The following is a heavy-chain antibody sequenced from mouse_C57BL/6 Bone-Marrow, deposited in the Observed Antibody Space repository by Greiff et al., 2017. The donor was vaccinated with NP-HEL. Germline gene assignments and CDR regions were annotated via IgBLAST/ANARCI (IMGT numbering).Heavy chain of an antibody. CDR2: IRSKSNNYAT. V-gene: IGHV10-1*01. D-gene: IGHD1-1*01. Sequence: EVKLLESGGGLVQPKGSLKLSCAASGFSFNTYAMNWVRQAPGTGLEWVARIRSKSNNYATYYADSVKDRFTISRDDSESMLYLQMNNLKTEDTAMYYGVRQGGVVATGPFFDYWGQGTTLTVSS. CDR3: VRQGGVVATGPFFDY. J-gene: IGHJ2*01. CDR1: GFSFNTYA.